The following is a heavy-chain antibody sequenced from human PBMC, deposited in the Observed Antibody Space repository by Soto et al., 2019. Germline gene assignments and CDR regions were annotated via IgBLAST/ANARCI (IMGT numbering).Heavy chain of an antibody. CDR1: GFTFSSYG. D-gene: IGHD6-19*01. CDR2: ISYDGSNK. Sequence: SLRLSCAASGFTFSSYGMHWVRQAPGKGLEWVAVISYDGSNKYYADSVKGRFTISRDNSKNTLYLQMNSLRAEDTAVYYCAKEDSSGWFDYWGQGTLVTVSS. V-gene: IGHV3-30*18. CDR3: AKEDSSGWFDY. J-gene: IGHJ4*02.